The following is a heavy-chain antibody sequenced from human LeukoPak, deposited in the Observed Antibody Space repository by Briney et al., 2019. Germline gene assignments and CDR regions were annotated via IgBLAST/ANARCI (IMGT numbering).Heavy chain of an antibody. J-gene: IGHJ1*01. Sequence: GSLRLSCAASGFTVSSNYMSWVRQAPGKGLEWVGRIKSKTDGGTADYAAPVKGRFTISRDESKDTLFLQMNSLKAEDTAVYYCARHTGEGSHFQHWGQGSLVTVSS. V-gene: IGHV3-15*01. CDR1: GFTVSSNY. CDR2: IKSKTDGGTA. CDR3: ARHTGEGSHFQH. D-gene: IGHD3-16*01.